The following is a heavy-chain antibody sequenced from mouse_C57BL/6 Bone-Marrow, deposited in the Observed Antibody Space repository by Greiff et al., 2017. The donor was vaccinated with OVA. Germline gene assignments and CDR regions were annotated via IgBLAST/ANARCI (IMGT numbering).Heavy chain of an antibody. CDR2: INPNNGGT. CDR1: GYTFTDYN. D-gene: IGHD1-1*01. V-gene: IGHV1-22*01. Sequence: VQLQQSGPELVKPGASVKMSCKASGYTFTDYNMHWVKQSHGQSLEWIGYINPNNGGTSYNEKFKGKATLTVNKSSSTAYMELRSLTSEESAVYYCARGGHEYGRSYDYWGQGTTLTVSS. CDR3: ARGGHEYGRSYDY. J-gene: IGHJ2*01.